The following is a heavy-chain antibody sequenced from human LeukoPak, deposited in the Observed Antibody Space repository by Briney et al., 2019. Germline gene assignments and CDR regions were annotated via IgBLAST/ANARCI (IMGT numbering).Heavy chain of an antibody. CDR1: GGSISSYY. D-gene: IGHD3-9*01. CDR2: IYYSGST. Sequence: SETLSLTCTVSGGSISSYYWSWIRQPPGKGLEWIGYIYYSGSTNYNPSLKSRVTISVDTSKNQFSLKLSSVTAADTAVYYCARGDILTGPDYWGQGTPVTVSS. J-gene: IGHJ4*02. V-gene: IGHV4-59*01. CDR3: ARGDILTGPDY.